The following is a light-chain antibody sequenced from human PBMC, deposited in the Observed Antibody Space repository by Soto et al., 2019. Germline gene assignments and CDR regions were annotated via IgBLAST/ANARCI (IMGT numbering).Light chain of an antibody. J-gene: IGLJ2*01. CDR3: SSYTISSTLV. CDR1: SSDVGRYNY. V-gene: IGLV2-14*03. Sequence: QSALTQPASVSGSPGQSITISCTGTSSDVGRYNYVSWYQQHPGRAPKLMIYDVTDRPSGISNRFSGSKSGNTASLTISGLQAEDEADYFCSSYTISSTLVFGGGTKVTVL. CDR2: DVT.